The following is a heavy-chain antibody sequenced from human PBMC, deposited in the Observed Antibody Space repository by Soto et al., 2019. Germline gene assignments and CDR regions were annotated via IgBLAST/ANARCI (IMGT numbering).Heavy chain of an antibody. CDR3: ARLVNYYFGMDV. V-gene: IGHV5-51*01. CDR2: IYPGDSDT. Sequence: PGESLKISCKASDTTHWIGWVRQKPGKGLEWMGIIYPGDSDTKYSPSSQGQVTISVDKSISTAYLHWSSLKASDTATYYCARLVNYYFGMDVWGLGTTVTVSS. J-gene: IGHJ6*02. CDR1: DTTHW.